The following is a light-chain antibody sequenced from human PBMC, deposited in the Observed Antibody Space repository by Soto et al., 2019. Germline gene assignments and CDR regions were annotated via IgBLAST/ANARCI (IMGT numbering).Light chain of an antibody. CDR3: QQYDNWPPIT. Sequence: EIVMTQSPATLSVSPGERAALSCRASQSVSSNLAWYQQKPGQAPRFLIYGASTRATGIPARFSGSGSGTEFTLTISSLQSEDFAVYYCQQYDNWPPITFGQGTRLEIK. CDR1: QSVSSN. CDR2: GAS. V-gene: IGKV3-15*01. J-gene: IGKJ5*01.